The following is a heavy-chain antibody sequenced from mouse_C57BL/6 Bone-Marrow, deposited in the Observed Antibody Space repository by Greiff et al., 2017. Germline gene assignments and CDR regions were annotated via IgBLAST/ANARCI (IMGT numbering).Heavy chain of an antibody. D-gene: IGHD2-12*01. V-gene: IGHV1-74*01. J-gene: IGHJ3*01. CDR3: AIDYSNDDDALAY. CDR1: GFTFNGYW. Sequence: QVQLLQPGAELVKPGASVKVSCKASGFTFNGYWMHWVKQRPGQGLEWIGRIHPSDSDTNYNPKFKGKATFTVDTSSSTAYMQLSSLTSEDSAVYCCAIDYSNDDDALAYWGQGTLVTVSA. CDR2: IHPSDSDT.